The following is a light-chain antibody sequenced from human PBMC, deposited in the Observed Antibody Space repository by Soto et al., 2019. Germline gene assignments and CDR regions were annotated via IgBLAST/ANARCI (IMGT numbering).Light chain of an antibody. CDR1: SSKIGSTY. CDR3: AAWDDSLSGYV. V-gene: IGLV1-47*01. Sequence: QSVLTRPPSASGTPGRRVPISCSGSSSKIGSTYVYWYQQLPGTAPKLLIYRNNQRPSGVPDRFSGSKSGTSASLAISGLRSEDEADYYCAAWDDSLSGYVFGTGTRSPS. CDR2: RNN. J-gene: IGLJ1*01.